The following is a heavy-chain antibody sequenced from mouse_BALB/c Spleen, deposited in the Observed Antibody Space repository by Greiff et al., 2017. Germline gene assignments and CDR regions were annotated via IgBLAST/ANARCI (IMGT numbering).Heavy chain of an antibody. Sequence: DVMLVESGGGLVKPGGSLKLSCAASGFTFSSYAMSWVRQTPEKRLEWVATISSGGSYTYYPDSVKGRFTISRDNAKNTLYLQMSSLRSEDTAMYYCARDEGNSWFAYWGQGTLVTVSA. CDR1: GFTFSSYA. V-gene: IGHV5-9-1*01. J-gene: IGHJ3*01. D-gene: IGHD2-1*01. CDR3: ARDEGNSWFAY. CDR2: ISSGGSYT.